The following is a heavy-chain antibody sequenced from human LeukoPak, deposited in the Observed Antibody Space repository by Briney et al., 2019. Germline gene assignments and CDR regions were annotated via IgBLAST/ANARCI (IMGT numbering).Heavy chain of an antibody. CDR2: IYYSGST. V-gene: IGHV4-30-4*01. J-gene: IGHJ5*02. CDR1: GGSISSGDYY. CDR3: ARDGYGSRSSWFDP. D-gene: IGHD3-10*01. Sequence: PSETLSLTCTVSGGSISSGDYYWSWIRQPPGKGLEWIGYIYYSGSTYYNPSLKSRVTISVDTSKNQFSLKLSSVTAADTAVYYCARDGYGSRSSWFDPWGQGTLVTVSS.